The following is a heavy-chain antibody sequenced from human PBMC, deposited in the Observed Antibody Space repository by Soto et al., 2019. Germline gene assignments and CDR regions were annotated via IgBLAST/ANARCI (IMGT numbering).Heavy chain of an antibody. V-gene: IGHV1-69*12. CDR3: ARSMTFLVVLVPAALDY. Sequence: QVQLVQSGAEVKKPGSSVKVSCKASGGTFSSYAISWVRQAPGQGLEWMGGIIPIFGTANYAQKFQGRVTITADESTSTAYMELSSLRCEDTAVYYCARSMTFLVVLVPAALDYWGQGTLVTVSS. D-gene: IGHD2-2*01. CDR1: GGTFSSYA. CDR2: IIPIFGTA. J-gene: IGHJ4*02.